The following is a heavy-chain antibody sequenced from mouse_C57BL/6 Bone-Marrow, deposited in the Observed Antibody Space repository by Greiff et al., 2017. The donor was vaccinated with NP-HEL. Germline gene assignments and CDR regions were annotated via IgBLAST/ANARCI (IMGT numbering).Heavy chain of an antibody. CDR1: GYTFTNYW. CDR2: IYPGGGYT. Sequence: QVQLQQPGAELVKPGASVKMSCKASGYTFTNYWIGWAKQRPGHGLEWIGDIYPGGGYTNYNEKFKGKATLTADKSSSTAYMQFSSLTSEDSAIYYCARFRYYYGSSYGYFDVWGTGTTVTVSS. J-gene: IGHJ1*03. CDR3: ARFRYYYGSSYGYFDV. V-gene: IGHV1-63*01. D-gene: IGHD1-1*01.